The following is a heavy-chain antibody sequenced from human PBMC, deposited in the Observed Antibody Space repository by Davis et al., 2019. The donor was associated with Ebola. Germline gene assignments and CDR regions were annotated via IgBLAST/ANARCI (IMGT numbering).Heavy chain of an antibody. CDR2: IYYSGST. Sequence: SETLSLTCTVSGGSISSYYWSWIRQPPGKGLEWIGYIYYSGSTYYNPSLKSRVTISVDTSKNQFSLKLSSVTAADTAVYYCAREYGMDVWGQGTTVTVSS. CDR3: AREYGMDV. J-gene: IGHJ6*02. CDR1: GGSISSYY. V-gene: IGHV4-30-4*01.